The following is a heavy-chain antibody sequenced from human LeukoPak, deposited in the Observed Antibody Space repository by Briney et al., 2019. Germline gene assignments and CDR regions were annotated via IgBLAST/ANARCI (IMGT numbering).Heavy chain of an antibody. J-gene: IGHJ6*03. CDR1: GFTFSSYW. CDR3: ARRASGGVIALYYYYYMDV. D-gene: IGHD3-16*02. V-gene: IGHV3-7*01. Sequence: GGSLRLSCAASGFTFSSYWMSWVRQAPGKGLEWVANIEQDGSEKYYVDSVKGRFTISRDNAKNSLYLQMNSLRAEDTAVYYCARRASGGVIALYYYYYMDVWGKGTTVTISS. CDR2: IEQDGSEK.